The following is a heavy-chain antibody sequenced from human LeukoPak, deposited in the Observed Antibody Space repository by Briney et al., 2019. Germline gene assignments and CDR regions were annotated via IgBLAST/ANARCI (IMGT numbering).Heavy chain of an antibody. D-gene: IGHD6-13*01. J-gene: IGHJ6*02. CDR3: ARGRYSSNKVTSGYYYGMDV. CDR1: GNSVSSNSAA. CDR2: TYYRSKWYN. Sequence: SQTLSLTCAISGNSVSSNSAAWNWIRQSPSRGLEWLGRTYYRSKWYNDYAVSVKSRITINPDTSKNQFSLQLNSVTPEDTAVYYCARGRYSSNKVTSGYYYGMDVWGQGTTVTVSS. V-gene: IGHV6-1*01.